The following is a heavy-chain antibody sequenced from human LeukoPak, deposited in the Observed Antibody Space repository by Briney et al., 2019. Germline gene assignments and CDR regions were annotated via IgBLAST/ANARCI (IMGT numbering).Heavy chain of an antibody. D-gene: IGHD3-10*01. CDR1: GGSISSGGYY. J-gene: IGHJ4*02. Sequence: SETLSLTCTVSGGSISSGGYYWSWIRQHPGKGLEWIGYIYYSGSAYYNPSLKSRVTISVDTSKSQFSLNLTSVTAADTAVYYCARSSYYRGYFDYWGRGTLVTVSS. CDR3: ARSSYYRGYFDY. V-gene: IGHV4-31*03. CDR2: IYYSGSA.